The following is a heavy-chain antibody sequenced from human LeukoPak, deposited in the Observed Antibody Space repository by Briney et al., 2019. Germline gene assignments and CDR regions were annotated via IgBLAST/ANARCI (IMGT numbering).Heavy chain of an antibody. D-gene: IGHD3-3*01. CDR3: ARDQDFWSGYYYYGMDV. CDR1: GYTFTSYG. Sequence: EASVKVSCKASGYTFTSYGISWVRQAPGQGLEWMGWISAYNGNTNYAQKLQGRVTMTTDTSTSTAYMELRSLRSDDTAVYYCARDQDFWSGYYYYGMDVWGQGTTVTVPS. CDR2: ISAYNGNT. J-gene: IGHJ6*02. V-gene: IGHV1-18*01.